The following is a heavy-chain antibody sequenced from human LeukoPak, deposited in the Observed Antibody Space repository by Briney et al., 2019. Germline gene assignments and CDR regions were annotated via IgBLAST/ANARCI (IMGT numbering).Heavy chain of an antibody. J-gene: IGHJ3*02. Sequence: PGGSLRLSCAASGFTFSTYAMSWVRQAPGKGLEWVSGISVSGASTFYADSVKGRFTISRDNSKNTLYLQTNSLRAEDTAVYYCAKAGLYSGSYHGDAFDIWGQGTMVTVSS. D-gene: IGHD1-26*01. CDR2: ISVSGAST. CDR1: GFTFSTYA. V-gene: IGHV3-23*01. CDR3: AKAGLYSGSYHGDAFDI.